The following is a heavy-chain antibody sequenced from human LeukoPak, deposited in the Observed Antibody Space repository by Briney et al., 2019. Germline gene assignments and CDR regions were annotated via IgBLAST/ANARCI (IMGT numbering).Heavy chain of an antibody. Sequence: SETLSLTCTVSGGSISSYYWSWIRQPPGKGLEWIGYIYYGGSTNYNPSLKSRVTISVDTSKNQFSLKLSSVTAADTAVYYCARHWAFDIWGQGTMVTVSS. V-gene: IGHV4-59*08. J-gene: IGHJ3*02. CDR3: ARHWAFDI. CDR2: IYYGGST. CDR1: GGSISSYY.